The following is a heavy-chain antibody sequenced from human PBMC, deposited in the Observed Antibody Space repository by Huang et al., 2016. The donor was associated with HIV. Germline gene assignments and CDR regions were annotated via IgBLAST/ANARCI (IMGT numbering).Heavy chain of an antibody. J-gene: IGHJ3*02. Sequence: EVQLMESGGGLVQSGGSLRLSCAASGFPFSTYNMNWFRQDPGNGLEGSSYMTRSSGSIYYADSVKGRFTISRDNAKNSLYLQRNSLRAEDTAVYYCARFGSYYYGSGSYLDAFDIWGQGTMVTVSS. CDR3: ARFGSYYYGSGSYLDAFDI. CDR2: MTRSSGSI. V-gene: IGHV3-48*01. CDR1: GFPFSTYN. D-gene: IGHD3-10*01.